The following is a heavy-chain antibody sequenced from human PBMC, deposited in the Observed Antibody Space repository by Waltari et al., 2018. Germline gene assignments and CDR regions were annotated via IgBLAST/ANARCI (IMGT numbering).Heavy chain of an antibody. Sequence: QVQLVESGGGVVQPGRSLRLSCAASGFTFSSYGMHWVRQATGKGLAWVAGIGEEGSNNYYVDSVKVRLTMSRDNSKNTLYLQMNSLRAEDTAVYYCAKGAGFGDRYDAFDIWGQGTMVTVSS. V-gene: IGHV3-33*06. D-gene: IGHD3-10*01. CDR2: IGEEGSNN. CDR1: GFTFSSYG. CDR3: AKGAGFGDRYDAFDI. J-gene: IGHJ3*02.